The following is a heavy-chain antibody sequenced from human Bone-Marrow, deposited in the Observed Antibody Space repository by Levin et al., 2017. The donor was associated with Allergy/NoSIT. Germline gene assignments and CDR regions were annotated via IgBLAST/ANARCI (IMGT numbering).Heavy chain of an antibody. CDR3: AKDLALSVATIRAGKAYFYAMDA. Sequence: LSLTCAASASIVNKYGMHWVRQAPGKGLEWLAIISYDGSEGDYADSVRGRFTISRDNSKKTLYLQMNSLRAEDTAVYYCAKDLALSVATIRAGKAYFYAMDAWGQGTAVTVSS. J-gene: IGHJ6*02. CDR1: ASIVNKYG. D-gene: IGHD5-12*01. CDR2: ISYDGSEG. V-gene: IGHV3-30*18.